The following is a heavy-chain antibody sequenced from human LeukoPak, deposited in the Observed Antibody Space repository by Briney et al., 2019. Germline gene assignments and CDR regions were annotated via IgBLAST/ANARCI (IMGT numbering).Heavy chain of an antibody. D-gene: IGHD2-15*01. CDR1: GFTLSSNY. V-gene: IGHV3-53*01. CDR2: IYSGGST. CDR3: ARDKVAGCSGGSCYLIYYYGMDV. Sequence: PGGSLRLSCAASGFTLSSNYMSWVRQAPGKGLEWVSVIYSGGSTYYADSVKGRFTISRDNSKNTLYVQMNSLRAEDTAVYYCARDKVAGCSGGSCYLIYYYGMDVWGQGTTVTVSS. J-gene: IGHJ6*02.